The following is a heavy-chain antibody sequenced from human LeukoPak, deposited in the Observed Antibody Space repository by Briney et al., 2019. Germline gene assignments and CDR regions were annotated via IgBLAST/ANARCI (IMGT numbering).Heavy chain of an antibody. D-gene: IGHD6-19*01. CDR2: ISGSGGST. CDR3: VVRGWMVIGYHFDY. J-gene: IGHJ4*02. V-gene: IGHV3-23*01. CDR1: GFTFSSYA. Sequence: PGGSLRLSCAASGFTFSSYAMSWVRQAPGKGLEWVSAISGSGGSTYYADPVKGRFTISRDNSKNTLYLQMNSLRAEDTAVYYCVVRGWMVIGYHFDYWGQGTLVTVSS.